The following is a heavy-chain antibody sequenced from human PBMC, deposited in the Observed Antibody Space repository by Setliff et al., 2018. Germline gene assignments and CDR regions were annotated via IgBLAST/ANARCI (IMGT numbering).Heavy chain of an antibody. J-gene: IGHJ6*03. CDR2: ILFSGDT. CDR3: ARDNRARHYMDV. V-gene: IGHV4-38-2*02. D-gene: IGHD3-10*01. CDR1: GYSISSGFS. Sequence: ASETLSLTCAVSGYSISSGFSWVWIRQSPGKGLEWIGRILFSGDTYYNPSLNSRVTISADTSKNQFSLNLSSVTAADTAVYYCARDNRARHYMDVWGKGTTVTV.